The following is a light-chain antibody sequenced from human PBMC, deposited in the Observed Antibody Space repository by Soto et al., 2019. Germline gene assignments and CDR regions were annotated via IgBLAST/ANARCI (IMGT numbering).Light chain of an antibody. Sequence: IVLTQSPGSLSLASGERATLSCRASQAISGHYLAWYQQKPGQAPRLLIYGVSSRAYGIPDRFSGSGSGTDFTLTISRLEPEDFAVYYCQHYGYPQWTFGQGTKVDIK. V-gene: IGKV3-20*01. CDR2: GVS. CDR3: QHYGYPQWT. J-gene: IGKJ1*01. CDR1: QAISGHY.